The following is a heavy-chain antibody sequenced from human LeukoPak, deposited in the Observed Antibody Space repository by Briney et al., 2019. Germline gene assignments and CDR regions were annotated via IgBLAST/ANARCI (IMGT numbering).Heavy chain of an antibody. CDR2: IKPSGGRT. Sequence: ASVKASCKASGYTFTSYYMQWVRQAPGQGLEWMGIIKPSGGRTSYAQKFQGRVTMTRDTSTRTVYMELSSLRSEDTAVYYCARDVPAGGTSGGFDYWGQGTLVTVSS. CDR3: ARDVPAGGTSGGFDY. D-gene: IGHD6-13*01. V-gene: IGHV1-46*01. J-gene: IGHJ4*02. CDR1: GYTFTSYY.